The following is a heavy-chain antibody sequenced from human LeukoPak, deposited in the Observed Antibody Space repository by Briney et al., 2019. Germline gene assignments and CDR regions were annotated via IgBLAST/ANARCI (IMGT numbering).Heavy chain of an antibody. CDR3: ARKTPYCSSTSCYHWFDP. CDR2: INRSGST. D-gene: IGHD2-2*01. Sequence: SETLSLTCAVYGGSFSGYYWSWIRQPPGKGLEWIGEINRSGSTNCNPSLKSRVTISVDTSKNQFSLKLSSVTAADTAVYYCARKTPYCSSTSCYHWFDPWGQGTLVTVSS. J-gene: IGHJ5*02. V-gene: IGHV4-34*01. CDR1: GGSFSGYY.